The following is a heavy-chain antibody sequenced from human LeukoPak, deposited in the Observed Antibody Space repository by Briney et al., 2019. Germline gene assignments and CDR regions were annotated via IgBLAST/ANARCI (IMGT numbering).Heavy chain of an antibody. CDR2: ISSSGSTM. CDR1: GFTFSDYY. D-gene: IGHD6-13*01. J-gene: IGHJ4*02. V-gene: IGHV3-11*01. CDR3: ARVGSIAAAGTSDY. Sequence: GGSLRLSCAASGFTFSDYYMSWIRQAPGKRLEWVSYISSSGSTMSFADSVKGRFTVSRDNAKNSLYLQMNSLRAEDTAVYYCARVGSIAAAGTSDYWGQGTLVTVSS.